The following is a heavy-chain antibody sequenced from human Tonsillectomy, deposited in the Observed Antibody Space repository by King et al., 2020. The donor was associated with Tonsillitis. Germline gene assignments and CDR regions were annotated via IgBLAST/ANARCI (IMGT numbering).Heavy chain of an antibody. J-gene: IGHJ4*02. D-gene: IGHD3-3*01. V-gene: IGHV4-39*01. CDR3: ARSLSSSDFWNGYYYYFDY. Sequence: LQLQESGPGLVRPSGTLSLTCSVSGDSIRSSDYYWGWIRQPPGKGLEWIGSFYYSGTTYYNPSLTSRVTISVDTSKNQFSLKLTSVTAADTALFYCARSLSSSDFWNGYYYYFDYWGQGILVTVSS. CDR2: FYYSGTT. CDR1: GDSIRSSDYY.